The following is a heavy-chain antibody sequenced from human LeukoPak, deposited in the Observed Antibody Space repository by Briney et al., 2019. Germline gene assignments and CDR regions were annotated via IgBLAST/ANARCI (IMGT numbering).Heavy chain of an antibody. CDR1: GGSISSYY. CDR2: IYYSGST. J-gene: IGHJ4*02. D-gene: IGHD5-24*01. V-gene: IGHV4-59*01. Sequence: NPSETLSLTCTVSGGSISSYYWSWIRQPPGKGLEWIGYIYYSGSTNYNPSLKSRVTISVDTSKNQFSLKLSSVTAADTAVYYCARGRDGYLFDYWGQGTLVTVSS. CDR3: ARGRDGYLFDY.